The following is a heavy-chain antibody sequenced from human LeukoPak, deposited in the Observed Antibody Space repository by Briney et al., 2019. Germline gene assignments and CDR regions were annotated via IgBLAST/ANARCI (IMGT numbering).Heavy chain of an antibody. CDR2: IYYSGST. J-gene: IGHJ4*02. CDR3: GRVNWILEY. CDR1: NGSISNYF. D-gene: IGHD1-1*01. Sequence: SETLSLTCSVSNGSISNYFWSWIRQPPGKGLEWIAYIYYSGSTNYNPSLRSRLTLSVDTSQNQFSLNLTSVTAADTAVYYCGRVNWILEYWGQGTPVTVSS. V-gene: IGHV4-59*01.